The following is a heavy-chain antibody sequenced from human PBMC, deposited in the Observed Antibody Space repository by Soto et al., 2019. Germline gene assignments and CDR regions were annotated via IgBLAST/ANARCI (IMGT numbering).Heavy chain of an antibody. D-gene: IGHD3-22*01. CDR2: ISYDGSNK. CDR3: AKDRYYYDSSGYYFDY. CDR1: GFTFSSYG. J-gene: IGHJ4*02. Sequence: QVQLVESGGGVVQPGRSLRLSCAASGFTFSSYGMHWVRQAPGKGLEWVAVISYDGSNKYYADSVKGRVTISRDNSKNTLYLQMNSLRAEDTAVYYCAKDRYYYDSSGYYFDYWGQGTLVTVSS. V-gene: IGHV3-30*18.